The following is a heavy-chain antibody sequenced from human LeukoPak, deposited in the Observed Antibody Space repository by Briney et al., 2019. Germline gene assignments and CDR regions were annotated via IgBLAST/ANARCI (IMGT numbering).Heavy chain of an antibody. CDR2: ISGRTGGT. Sequence: GGSLRLSCAASGFTFNTNAMSWVRQAPGKGLEWVSAISGRTGGTYYADSVKGRFTISRDNSKSTLYLQMNSLRAEDTAVYYCTTFYTRLTDYWGQGTLVTVSS. CDR3: TTFYTRLTDY. J-gene: IGHJ4*02. V-gene: IGHV3-23*01. D-gene: IGHD2/OR15-2a*01. CDR1: GFTFNTNA.